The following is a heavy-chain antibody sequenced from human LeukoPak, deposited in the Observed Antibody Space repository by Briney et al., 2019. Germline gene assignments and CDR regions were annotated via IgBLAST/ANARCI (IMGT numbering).Heavy chain of an antibody. D-gene: IGHD6-19*01. V-gene: IGHV4-39*01. CDR2: VYYTGTT. CDR1: GGSISSRNYY. J-gene: IGHJ6*03. Sequence: SETLSLTCTVSGGSISSRNYYWGWIRQPPGKGLEWIGGVYYTGTTYSNPSLKSRVTISVDTSKNQFSLKLSSVTAADTAVYYCAKCSGWFVRGKDYYYYYMDVWGKGTTVTVSS. CDR3: AKCSGWFVRGKDYYYYYMDV.